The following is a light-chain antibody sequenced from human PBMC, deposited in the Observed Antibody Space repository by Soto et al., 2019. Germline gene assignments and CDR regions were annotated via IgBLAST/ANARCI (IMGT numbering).Light chain of an antibody. J-gene: IGKJ5*01. Sequence: LTQSPATLSLSPGERSTLSCRASLNVNSYLAWYQQKPGQAPRLLIYDASNRAAGIPARFSGSGSGTDFTLTISSLEPEDFAIYYCQQRQYWPPITFGQGTRLEIK. CDR1: LNVNSY. CDR3: QQRQYWPPIT. CDR2: DAS. V-gene: IGKV3-11*01.